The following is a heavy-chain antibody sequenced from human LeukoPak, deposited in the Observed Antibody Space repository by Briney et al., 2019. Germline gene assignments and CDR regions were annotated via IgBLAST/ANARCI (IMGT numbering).Heavy chain of an antibody. CDR2: INHSGST. Sequence: ASETLSLTCAVYGGSFSGYYWSWIRQPPGKGLEWIGEINHSGSTNYNPSLKSRVTISVDTSKNQFSLKLSSVTAADTAVYYCARDFGYSSSWTLFDYWGQGTLVTVSS. V-gene: IGHV4-34*01. J-gene: IGHJ4*02. CDR1: GGSFSGYY. CDR3: ARDFGYSSSWTLFDY. D-gene: IGHD6-13*01.